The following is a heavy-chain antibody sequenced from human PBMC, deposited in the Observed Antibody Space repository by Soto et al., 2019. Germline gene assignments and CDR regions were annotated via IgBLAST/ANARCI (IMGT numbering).Heavy chain of an antibody. CDR2: IYPGDSNT. CDR3: ARLPGSRGVFAVFTC. CDR1: RYPFTSDL. J-gene: IGHJ3*01. V-gene: IGHV5-51*01. D-gene: IGHD3-10*01. Sequence: GESLKISGKGSRYPFTSDLIGWVRPTPGKGLEWMGIIYPGDSNTRYSPSFQGQVTISADKSISTAYLQWSSLKASDTAIVGGARLPGSRGVFAVFTCWGQGTMVTFS.